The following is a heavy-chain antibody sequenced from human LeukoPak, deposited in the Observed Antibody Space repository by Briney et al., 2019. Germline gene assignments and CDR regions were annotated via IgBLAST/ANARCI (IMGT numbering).Heavy chain of an antibody. CDR3: AVVPAAGTGPVY. D-gene: IGHD6-13*01. CDR1: GGYVSSGISL. Sequence: KPSETLSLPCSVSGGYVSSGISLGSWIRQPPGEGLEWIAYISDSGGSDYAPSLRGRVNISLDTSKNQFSLRLTSLTAADKTVYYCAVVPAAGTGPVYWGQGTLVTVSS. J-gene: IGHJ4*02. V-gene: IGHV4-61*01. CDR2: ISDSGGS.